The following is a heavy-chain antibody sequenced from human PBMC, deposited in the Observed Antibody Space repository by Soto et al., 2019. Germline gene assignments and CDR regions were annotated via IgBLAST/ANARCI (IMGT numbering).Heavy chain of an antibody. J-gene: IGHJ5*02. V-gene: IGHV4-30-2*01. CDR2: IYHSGST. CDR1: GGSISSGGYS. D-gene: IGHD2-15*01. Sequence: SETLSLTCAVSGGSISSGGYSWSWIRQPPGKGLEWIGYIYHSGSTYYNPSLKSRVTISVDRSKNQFSLKLSSVTAADTAVYYCGRDVGYCSGGSCRRWFDPWGQGTLVTVLL. CDR3: GRDVGYCSGGSCRRWFDP.